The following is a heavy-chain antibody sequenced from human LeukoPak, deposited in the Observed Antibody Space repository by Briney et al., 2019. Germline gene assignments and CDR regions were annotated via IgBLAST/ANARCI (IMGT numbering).Heavy chain of an antibody. CDR1: GGSFSGYH. J-gene: IGHJ6*02. Sequence: SETLSLTCAVYGGSFSGYHWSWIRQPPGKGLEWIGEINHSGSTNYNPSLKSRVTISVDTSKNQFSLKLSSVTAADTAVYYCASEPVVPAAMSVKYYYGMDVWGQGTTVTVSS. CDR3: ASEPVVPAAMSVKYYYGMDV. D-gene: IGHD2-2*01. V-gene: IGHV4-34*01. CDR2: INHSGST.